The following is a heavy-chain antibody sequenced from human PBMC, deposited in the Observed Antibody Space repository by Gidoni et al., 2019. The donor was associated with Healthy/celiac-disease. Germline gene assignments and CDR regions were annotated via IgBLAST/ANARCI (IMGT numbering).Heavy chain of an antibody. J-gene: IGHJ4*02. CDR2: ISSSSSYI. D-gene: IGHD6-13*01. CDR1: EFTFSSYS. CDR3: ARGDSSSWPNYFDY. Sequence: EVQLVESGGGLVKPGGSLRLSCASSEFTFSSYSMNWVRQAPGKGLEWVSSISSSSSYIYYADSVKGRFTISRDNAKNSLYLQMNSLRAEDTAVYYCARGDSSSWPNYFDYWGQGTLVTVSS. V-gene: IGHV3-21*01.